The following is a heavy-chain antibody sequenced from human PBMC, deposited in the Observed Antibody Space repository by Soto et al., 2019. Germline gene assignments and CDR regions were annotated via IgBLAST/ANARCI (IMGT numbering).Heavy chain of an antibody. V-gene: IGHV1-8*01. CDR2: MNPNSGNT. J-gene: IGHJ5*02. Sequence: QVQLVQSGAEVKKPGASVKVSCKASGYTFTSYDINWVRQATGQGLEWMGWMNPNSGNTGYAQKCKGRVTMTRNTSISTAYMELSSLRSEDTAVYYCARGPRYCSGGSCYNRRWFDPWGQGTLVTVSS. CDR3: ARGPRYCSGGSCYNRRWFDP. D-gene: IGHD2-15*01. CDR1: GYTFTSYD.